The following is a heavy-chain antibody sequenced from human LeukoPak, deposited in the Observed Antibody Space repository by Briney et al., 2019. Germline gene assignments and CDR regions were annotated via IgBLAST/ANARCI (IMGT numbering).Heavy chain of an antibody. Sequence: TGGSLRLSCAASGFTFSSYAMNWVRQAPGKGLRWVSGFRGSGAATFYADSVKGRFTISRDNSKNTLYLQMNSLRAEDTAVYYCATHYAGGPWTTVTTNFDYWGQGTLVTVSS. V-gene: IGHV3-23*01. CDR2: FRGSGAAT. D-gene: IGHD4-17*01. CDR1: GFTFSSYA. J-gene: IGHJ4*02. CDR3: ATHYAGGPWTTVTTNFDY.